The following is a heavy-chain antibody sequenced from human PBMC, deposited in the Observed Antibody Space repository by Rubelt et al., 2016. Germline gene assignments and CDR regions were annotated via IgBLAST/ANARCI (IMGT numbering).Heavy chain of an antibody. CDR3: VKAALQDI. V-gene: IGHV1-24*01. Sequence: GLEWMGGFDPEDGETIYAQKFQGRVTMTEDTSTDTAYMELSSLRAEDTAVYYCVKAALQDIWGQGTMVTASS. CDR2: FDPEDGET. D-gene: IGHD6-25*01. J-gene: IGHJ3*02.